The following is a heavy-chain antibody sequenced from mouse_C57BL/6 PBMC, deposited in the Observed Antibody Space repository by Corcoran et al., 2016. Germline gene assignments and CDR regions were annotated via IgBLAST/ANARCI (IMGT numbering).Heavy chain of an antibody. V-gene: IGHV1-26*01. J-gene: IGHJ1*03. Sequence: EVQLQQSGPELVKPGASVNISCKASGYTFTDYYMNWVKQSHGKSLEWIGDINPNNGGTSYNQKFKGKATLTVDKSSSTAYMELRSLTSEDSAVYYCARDYDDDRVWYCDVWGTGTTVTVSS. CDR2: INPNNGGT. D-gene: IGHD2-4*01. CDR3: ARDYDDDRVWYCDV. CDR1: GYTFTDYY.